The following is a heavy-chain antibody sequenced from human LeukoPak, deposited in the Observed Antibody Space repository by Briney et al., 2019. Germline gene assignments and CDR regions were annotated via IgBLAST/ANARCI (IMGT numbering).Heavy chain of an antibody. CDR3: TGTLWGLDP. D-gene: IGHD3-16*01. CDR2: IYYSGST. V-gene: IGHV4-39*01. CDR1: GGSISSSNYY. Sequence: PSETLSLTCTVSGGSISSSNYYWGWIRQPPGKGLEWIGSIYYSGSTYYNPSLKSRVTISVDTSKNQFSLKLSSVTAADTAVYYCTGTLWGLDPWGQGTLVTVSS. J-gene: IGHJ5*02.